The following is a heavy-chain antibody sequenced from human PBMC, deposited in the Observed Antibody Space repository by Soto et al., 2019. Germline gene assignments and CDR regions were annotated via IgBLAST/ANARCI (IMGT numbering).Heavy chain of an antibody. CDR3: ANRGSGGWCDP. Sequence: EVQLLESGGGLVQPGGSLRLSCAASGFTFSSYAMSWVRQAPGKGLEWVSVISGTGDSTYYADSVKGRFTISRDNSKNALYLQLNSRRAEDTAVYYCANRGSGGWCDPGGQGTLVTVSS. CDR2: ISGTGDST. D-gene: IGHD2-15*01. CDR1: GFTFSSYA. J-gene: IGHJ5*02. V-gene: IGHV3-23*01.